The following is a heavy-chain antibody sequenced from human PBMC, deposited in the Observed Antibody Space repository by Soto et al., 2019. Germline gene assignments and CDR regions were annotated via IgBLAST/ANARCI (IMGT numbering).Heavy chain of an antibody. Sequence: QLQLQESGPGLMKPSATLSLTCTVSGGSISSSSYYWGWIRQPPGKGLEWIGSIYYSGSTYYNPSLKSRDNIARDKAKNQFSLKLSSVCAAGPAVYCCARHAPESIAARVYWFDPWGQGTLVTVSS. CDR3: ARHAPESIAARVYWFDP. CDR2: IYYSGST. CDR1: GGSISSSSYY. V-gene: IGHV4-39*01. J-gene: IGHJ5*02. D-gene: IGHD6-6*01.